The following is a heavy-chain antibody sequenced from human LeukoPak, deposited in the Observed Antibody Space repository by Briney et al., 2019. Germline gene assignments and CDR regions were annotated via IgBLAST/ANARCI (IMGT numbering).Heavy chain of an antibody. J-gene: IGHJ3*02. CDR3: AREWWLVRDRSHAFDI. CDR2: INPNSGDT. D-gene: IGHD6-19*01. V-gene: IGHV1-2*02. CDR1: GYIFTGYY. Sequence: GASVTVSCKASGYIFTGYYMHWVRQAPGQGLEWMGWINPNSGDTNYAQKFQGRVTMTRDTSISTAYMELSRLRSDDTAVYYCAREWWLVRDRSHAFDIWGQGTMVTVSS.